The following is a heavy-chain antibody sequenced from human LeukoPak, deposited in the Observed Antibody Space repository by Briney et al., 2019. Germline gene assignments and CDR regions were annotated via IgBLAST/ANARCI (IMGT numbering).Heavy chain of an antibody. CDR3: ARDRHYYDSSGYYYSDAFDI. CDR1: GGSISSSSYY. J-gene: IGHJ3*02. CDR2: IYYSGST. Sequence: SETLSFTCTVSGGSISSSSYYWGWIRQPPGKGLEWIGNIYYSGSTDYNPSLKSRVTISVDTSKNQFSVKLSSVTAADTAVYYCARDRHYYDSSGYYYSDAFDIWGQGTMVTVSS. D-gene: IGHD3-22*01. V-gene: IGHV4-39*07.